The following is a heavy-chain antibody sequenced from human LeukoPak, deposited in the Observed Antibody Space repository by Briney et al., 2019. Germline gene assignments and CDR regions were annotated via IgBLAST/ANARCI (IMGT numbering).Heavy chain of an antibody. D-gene: IGHD3-22*01. J-gene: IGHJ6*03. CDR2: TQYDESNK. Sequence: GGSLRLSCVASGFTFSSYGMHWIRQAPGKGLEWVAFTQYDESNKYNADSVKGRFTISRDNSKNTLFLQMNSLRAEDTAVYFCAKHRAMQGYYDSTGYYGNFYCMDVWGKGTTVTVSS. V-gene: IGHV3-30*02. CDR3: AKHRAMQGYYDSTGYYGNFYCMDV. CDR1: GFTFSSYG.